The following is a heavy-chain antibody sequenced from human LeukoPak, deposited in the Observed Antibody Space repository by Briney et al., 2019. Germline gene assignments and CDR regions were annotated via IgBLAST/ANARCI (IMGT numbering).Heavy chain of an antibody. D-gene: IGHD2-15*01. CDR1: GFTFDDYT. Sequence: GGSLRLSCAASGFTFDDYTMHWVRQAPGKGLEWVSLISWDGGSTYYADSVKGRFTISRDNSKNSLYLQMNSLGTEDTALYYCAKGGYAATHFYYYYYMDVWGKGTTVTVSS. J-gene: IGHJ6*03. CDR3: AKGGYAATHFYYYYYMDV. CDR2: ISWDGGST. V-gene: IGHV3-43*01.